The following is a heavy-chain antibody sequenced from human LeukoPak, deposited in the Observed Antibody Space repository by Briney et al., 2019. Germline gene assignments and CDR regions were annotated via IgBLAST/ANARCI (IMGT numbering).Heavy chain of an antibody. J-gene: IGHJ3*02. CDR3: TTGKPHDGLNI. CDR2: VRSKTDGGTT. CDR1: GFTFGDYT. Sequence: PGGSLRLSCSASGFTFGDYTMNWVRQAPGKGLEWVGRVRSKTDGGTTDYAAPVKGRFTISKDDSKNTLYLQMNSLKIEDTAVYYCTTGKPHDGLNIWGQGTMVTVSS. V-gene: IGHV3-15*01.